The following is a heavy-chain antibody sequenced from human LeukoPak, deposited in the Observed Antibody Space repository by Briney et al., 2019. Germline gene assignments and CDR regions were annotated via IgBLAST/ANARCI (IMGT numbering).Heavy chain of an antibody. CDR3: ARGYYYGSGSSYYFDY. J-gene: IGHJ4*02. D-gene: IGHD3-10*01. CDR2: ISSSSSTI. Sequence: GGSLRLSCAASGFTFSSYSMNWVRQAPGKGLEWVSYISSSSSTIYYADSGKGRFTISRDNAKNSLYLQMNSLRAEDTAVYYCARGYYYGSGSSYYFDYWGQGTLVTVSS. CDR1: GFTFSSYS. V-gene: IGHV3-48*01.